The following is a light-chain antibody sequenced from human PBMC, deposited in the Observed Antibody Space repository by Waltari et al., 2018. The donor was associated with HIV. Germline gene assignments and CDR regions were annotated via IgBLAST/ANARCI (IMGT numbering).Light chain of an antibody. CDR1: TNDIGTYNF. CDR3: SSYTASSALEI. Sequence: QSALTQSASVSGSPGQWITVSCTGTTNDIGTYNFVSWYQQHPGKAPKLVIYDVTSRPSGVSDRFSGAKSGNTASLTISGLRAEDEAHYYCSSYTASSALEIFGGGTKVTVL. V-gene: IGLV2-14*03. CDR2: DVT. J-gene: IGLJ2*01.